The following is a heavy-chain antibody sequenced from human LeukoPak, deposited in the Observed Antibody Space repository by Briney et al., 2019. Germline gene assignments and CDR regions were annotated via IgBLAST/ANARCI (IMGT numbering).Heavy chain of an antibody. CDR2: INPDGSDK. D-gene: IGHD5-24*01. Sequence: GGSLRLSCAASGFSFSKFYMSWVRQAPGKGLEWVANINPDGSDKYYVDSARGRFTVSRDNAKNSAFLQMNSLRAEDTAIYYCATISAQTFDIWGQGTLVSVSS. V-gene: IGHV3-7*01. CDR3: ATISAQTFDI. J-gene: IGHJ3*02. CDR1: GFSFSKFY.